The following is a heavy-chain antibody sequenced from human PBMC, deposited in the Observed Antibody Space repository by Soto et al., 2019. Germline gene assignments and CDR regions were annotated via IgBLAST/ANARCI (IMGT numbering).Heavy chain of an antibody. Sequence: PGESLKISCKGSGYSFTSYRIGWVRQTPGKGLEWMGIIYPGDSDTRYSPSFQGQATMSADKSISTAYLQLSSLKASDTVIYYFSRRSGGQRFGPAYADLWGQGTLVTVSS. D-gene: IGHD3-16*01. V-gene: IGHV5-51*01. J-gene: IGHJ5*02. CDR1: GYSFTSYR. CDR3: SRRSGGQRFGPAYADL. CDR2: IYPGDSDT.